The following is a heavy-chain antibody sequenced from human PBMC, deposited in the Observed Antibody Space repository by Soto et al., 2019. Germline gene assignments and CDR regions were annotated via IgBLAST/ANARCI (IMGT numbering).Heavy chain of an antibody. J-gene: IGHJ4*02. D-gene: IGHD5-12*01. CDR1: GFTFSSYA. V-gene: IGHV3-23*01. CDR3: AKAHGYSGYVGSYYFDY. Sequence: GGSLRLSCAASGFTFSSYAMSWVRQAPGKGLEWVSAISGSGGSTYYADSVKGRFTISRDNSKNTLYLQMNSLRAEDTAVYYCAKAHGYSGYVGSYYFDYWGQGTLVTVSS. CDR2: ISGSGGST.